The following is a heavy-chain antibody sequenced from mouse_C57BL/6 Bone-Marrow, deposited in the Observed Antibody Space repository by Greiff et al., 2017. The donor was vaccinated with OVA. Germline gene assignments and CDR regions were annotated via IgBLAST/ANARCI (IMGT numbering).Heavy chain of an antibody. J-gene: IGHJ1*03. CDR1: GYTFTDYE. CDR2: IDPETGGT. V-gene: IGHV1-15*01. CDR3: SPYWYFDV. Sequence: QVQLKESGAELVRPGASVTLSCKASGYTFTDYEMHWVKQTPVHGLEWIGAIDPETGGTAYNQKFKGKAILTADQSSSTAYMELRSLTSEDSAVYYCSPYWYFDVWGTGTTVTVSS.